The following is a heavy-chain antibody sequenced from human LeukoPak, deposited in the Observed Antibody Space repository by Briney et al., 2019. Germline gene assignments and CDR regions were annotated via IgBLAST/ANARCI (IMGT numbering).Heavy chain of an antibody. CDR2: IKQDGSEK. D-gene: IGHD4-17*01. CDR1: GFIFSSYW. V-gene: IGHV3-7*01. CDR3: ARDRLYGPPDY. J-gene: IGHJ4*02. Sequence: GGSLRLSCAASGFIFSSYWMSWVRQAPGKGLEWVANIKQDGSEKYYVDSVKGRFTISRDNAKHSLSLQINSLRAEDTAVYYCARDRLYGPPDYWGQGTLVTVSS.